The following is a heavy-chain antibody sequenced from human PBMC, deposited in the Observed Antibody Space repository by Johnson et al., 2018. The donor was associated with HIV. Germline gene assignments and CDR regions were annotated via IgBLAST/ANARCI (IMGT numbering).Heavy chain of an antibody. V-gene: IGHV3-30-3*01. D-gene: IGHD1-14*01. CDR3: AKGGSLTQDAPFDI. CDR2: ISYDGSNK. CDR1: GFTFSSYA. Sequence: QVQLVESGGGLVQPGGSLRLSCAASGFTFSSYAMHWVRQAPGKGLEWVAVISYDGSNKYYADSVKGRFTISRDNSKNTLYLQMNSLRAEDTAVYYCAKGGSLTQDAPFDIWGQGTMVTVSS. J-gene: IGHJ3*02.